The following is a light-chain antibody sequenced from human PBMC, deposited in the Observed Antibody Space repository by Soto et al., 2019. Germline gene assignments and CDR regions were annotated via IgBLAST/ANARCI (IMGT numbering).Light chain of an antibody. J-gene: IGKJ1*01. CDR1: QSVSSN. CDR3: QQYYKWPPWT. V-gene: IGKV3-15*01. CDR2: GAF. Sequence: EIVMTQSPVTLSVSPGERATLSCRASQSVSSNLAWYQQKPGQAPSLLIYGAFTRATGIPARFSGTGSGTEFTLTISSLQSEDFAFYYCQQYYKWPPWTFGQGTKVDIK.